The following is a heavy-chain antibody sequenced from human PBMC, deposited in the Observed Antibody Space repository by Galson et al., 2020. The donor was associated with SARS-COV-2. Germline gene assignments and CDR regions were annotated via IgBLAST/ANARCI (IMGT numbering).Heavy chain of an antibody. V-gene: IGHV3-66*01. CDR1: GFTVSSNY. Sequence: GESLKISCAASGFTVSSNYMSWVRQAPGKGLEWVSVIYSGGSTYYAYSVKGRFTISRDNSKNTLYLQMNSLRAEDTAVYYCARDLMEAGSLDYWGQGTLVTVSS. CDR2: IYSGGST. J-gene: IGHJ4*02. CDR3: ARDLMEAGSLDY. D-gene: IGHD6-19*01.